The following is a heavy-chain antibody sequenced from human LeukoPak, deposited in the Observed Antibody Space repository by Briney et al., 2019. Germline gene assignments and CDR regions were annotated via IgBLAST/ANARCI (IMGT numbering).Heavy chain of an antibody. J-gene: IGHJ4*02. D-gene: IGHD2-2*01. CDR2: INPSGGST. Sequence: GASVKVSCKASGYIFTSYYMHWVRQAPGQGLEWMGIINPSGGSTSYAQKFQGRVTMTRDTSTSTVYMELSSLRSEDTAVYYCARDPPTTPKPSTAAPDYWGQGTLVTVSS. V-gene: IGHV1-46*01. CDR1: GYIFTSYY. CDR3: ARDPPTTPKPSTAAPDY.